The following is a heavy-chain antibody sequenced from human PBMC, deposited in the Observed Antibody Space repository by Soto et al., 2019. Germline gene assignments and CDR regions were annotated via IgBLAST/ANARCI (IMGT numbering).Heavy chain of an antibody. CDR2: IYYSGST. V-gene: IGHV4-31*03. D-gene: IGHD3-22*01. Sequence: PSETLSLTCTVPGGYISSGGYYWSWIRQHPGKGLEWIGYIYYSGSTYYNPSLKSRVTISGDTSKHPFSLKLSSVTPADTAVYYCARTPKNYDSSGYYPHYFDYWGQGTLVTVSS. CDR3: ARTPKNYDSSGYYPHYFDY. CDR1: GGYISSGGYY. J-gene: IGHJ4*02.